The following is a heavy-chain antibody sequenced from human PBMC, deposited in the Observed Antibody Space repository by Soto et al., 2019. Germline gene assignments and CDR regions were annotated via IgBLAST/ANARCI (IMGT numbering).Heavy chain of an antibody. J-gene: IGHJ6*02. CDR2: INHSGST. Sequence: QVQLQQWGAGLLKPSETLSLTCAVSGGSFSGYYWSWIRQPPGKGLGWIGEINHSGSTNYNPSLKSRVTISVDNSKNQFSLKMSSVTAADTAVYYCSRVTGRYYCGMDVLGQGTTVPVSS. V-gene: IGHV4-34*01. CDR1: GGSFSGYY. CDR3: SRVTGRYYCGMDV.